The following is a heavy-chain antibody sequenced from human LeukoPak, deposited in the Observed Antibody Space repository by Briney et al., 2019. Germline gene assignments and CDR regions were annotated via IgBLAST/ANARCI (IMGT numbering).Heavy chain of an antibody. CDR3: AKGWALGLYAFVY. V-gene: IGHV3-23*01. CDR1: GFTFSSSA. J-gene: IGHJ4*02. Sequence: GGSLRLSCAASGFTFSSSAMTWVRQAPGKGLEWVSSISDSGDSTYYADSVKGRFTISRDNSKNTLYLQMNSLRAEDTAVYYCAKGWALGLYAFVYWGQGTLGTVSS. D-gene: IGHD2/OR15-2a*01. CDR2: ISDSGDST.